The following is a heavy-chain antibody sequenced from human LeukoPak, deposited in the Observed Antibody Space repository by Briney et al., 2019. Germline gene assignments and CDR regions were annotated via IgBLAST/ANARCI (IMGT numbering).Heavy chain of an antibody. D-gene: IGHD4-17*01. V-gene: IGHV3-13*01. CDR3: ARGPATVTASYYYYGMDV. J-gene: IGHJ6*02. CDR1: GFTFSNYD. Sequence: GGSLRLSCAASGFTFSNYDMHWVRQATGKGLEWASAIGTAGDTYYPGSVKGRFTISRENAKNSLYLQMNSLRAGDTAVYYCARGPATVTASYYYYGMDVWGQGTTVTVS. CDR2: IGTAGDT.